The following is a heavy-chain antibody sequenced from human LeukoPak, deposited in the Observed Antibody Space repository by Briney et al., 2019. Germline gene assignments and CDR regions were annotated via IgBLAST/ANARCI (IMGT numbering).Heavy chain of an antibody. D-gene: IGHD3-22*01. CDR3: AREHYYDGSGYQYYFDY. Sequence: GGSLRLSCAASGFTVSSDYMSWVRQAPGKGLEWVSVIYTGDSTYYADSVKGRFTISRDNSKNTLFLQMNSLRAEDTAVYYCAREHYYDGSGYQYYFDYWGQGTLVTVSS. CDR1: GFTVSSDY. CDR2: IYTGDST. J-gene: IGHJ4*02. V-gene: IGHV3-53*01.